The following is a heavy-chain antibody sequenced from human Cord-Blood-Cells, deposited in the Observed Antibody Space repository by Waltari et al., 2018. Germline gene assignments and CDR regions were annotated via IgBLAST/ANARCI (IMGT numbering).Heavy chain of an antibody. CDR3: ARDYYSSSFDY. J-gene: IGHJ4*02. Sequence: EVQLVESGGGLVQPGGSLRLSCAASGSTFSSYWMSCVRQAPGKGLDWVANIKQDGSEKYYVDSVKGRFTISRDNAKNSLYLQMNSLRAEDTAVYYCARDYYSSSFDYWGQGTLVTVSS. D-gene: IGHD6-13*01. V-gene: IGHV3-7*01. CDR1: GSTFSSYW. CDR2: IKQDGSEK.